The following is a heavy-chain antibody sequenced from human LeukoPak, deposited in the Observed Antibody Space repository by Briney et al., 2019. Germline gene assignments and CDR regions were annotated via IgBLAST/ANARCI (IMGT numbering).Heavy chain of an antibody. J-gene: IGHJ4*02. D-gene: IGHD6-13*01. V-gene: IGHV1-18*01. CDR2: ISTFNGNT. Sequence: ASVKVSCKASGYTFNIYGISWVRQAPGQGLEWMGWISTFNGNTNYAQKIQGRVTMTTDTSTSTAYMELRSLRSDDTAVYYCARDLPYSSSWESIDYWGPGTLVTVSS. CDR1: GYTFNIYG. CDR3: ARDLPYSSSWESIDY.